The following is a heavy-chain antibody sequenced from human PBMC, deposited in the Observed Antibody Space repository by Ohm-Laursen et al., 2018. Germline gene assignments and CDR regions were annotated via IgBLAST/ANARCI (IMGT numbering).Heavy chain of an antibody. D-gene: IGHD1-14*01. CDR1: GFTVSFNY. CDR3: AVREPIGY. Sequence: SLRLSCAATGFTVSFNYMDWVRQAPGKGLEWVSAISGSGINTYYADSVKGRFTISRDNSKNTLYLQMNTLRAEDTAIYYCAVREPIGYWGQGTLVTVSS. CDR2: ISGSGINT. V-gene: IGHV3-23*01. J-gene: IGHJ4*01.